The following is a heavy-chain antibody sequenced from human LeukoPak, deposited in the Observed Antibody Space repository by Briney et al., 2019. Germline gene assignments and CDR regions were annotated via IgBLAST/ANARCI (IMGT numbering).Heavy chain of an antibody. D-gene: IGHD3-22*01. V-gene: IGHV3-74*01. CDR1: GFTFSSYW. Sequence: GGSLRLSCAASGFTFSSYWMHWVRQAPGKGLVWVSRINSDGSSTSYADSVRGRFTISRDNAKNTLYPQMNSLRAEDTAVYYCASDNYYDSSGYYFWGQGTLVTVSS. J-gene: IGHJ4*02. CDR2: INSDGSST. CDR3: ASDNYYDSSGYYF.